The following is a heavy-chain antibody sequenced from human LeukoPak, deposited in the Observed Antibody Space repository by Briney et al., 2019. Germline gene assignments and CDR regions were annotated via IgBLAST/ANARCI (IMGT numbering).Heavy chain of an antibody. CDR3: AKDRDLLFAHCWFDL. D-gene: IGHD3-10*01. J-gene: IGHJ5*02. CDR1: GFTFSTYA. Sequence: GGSLRLSCAGSGFTFSTYAMSWVRQAPGKGLEWDSGISISGGSAYYADSVKGRFPISRDNSKNTLYLQMNRLRAEDTAVYYCAKDRDLLFAHCWFDLWGQGILVTVSS. CDR2: ISISGGSA. V-gene: IGHV3-23*01.